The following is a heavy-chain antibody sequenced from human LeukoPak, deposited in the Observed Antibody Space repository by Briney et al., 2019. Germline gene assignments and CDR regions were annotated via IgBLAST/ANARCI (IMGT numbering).Heavy chain of an antibody. D-gene: IGHD2/OR15-2a*01. J-gene: IGHJ3*02. CDR3: VKDTIWGLYMLAAFDM. CDR2: LNGRGDDT. Sequence: PGGSLRLSCAASGFNFGFFAMSWVRQGPGKGLEWVSSLNGRGDDTLHADSVRGRFTISRDNSKNTLYLQMNNLRAEDTAIYYCVKDTIWGLYMLAAFDMWGQGTEVTISS. CDR1: GFNFGFFA. V-gene: IGHV3-23*01.